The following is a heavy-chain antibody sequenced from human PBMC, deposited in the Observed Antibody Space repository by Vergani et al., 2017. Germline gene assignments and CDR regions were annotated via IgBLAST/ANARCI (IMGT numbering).Heavy chain of an antibody. CDR3: AVRPRVNLVGGGRVTKRTLDY. V-gene: IGHV4-34*02. Sequence: QVQLQQWGAGVVKPSGTLSLTCAVFGESFSSFYWSWIRQPPGKGLEWIGEINNDGHTNYNPSLESRVTVSRDTAKNQFSLNLMSVTAADTAMYYCAVRPRVNLVGGGRVTKRTLDYWSQGSLVTVSS. D-gene: IGHD2-8*02. CDR1: GESFSSFY. CDR2: INNDGHT. J-gene: IGHJ4*02.